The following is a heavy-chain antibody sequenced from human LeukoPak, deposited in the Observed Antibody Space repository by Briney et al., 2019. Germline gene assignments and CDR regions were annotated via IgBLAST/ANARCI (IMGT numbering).Heavy chain of an antibody. D-gene: IGHD6-19*01. Sequence: ASVKVSCKASGYTFTSYGISWVRQAPGQGLEWMGWISAYNGNTNYAQKLQGRVTMTTDTSTSTAYMELRSLRSDDTAVYYCARDAHFVTGIAVAGTPDYWGQGTLVTVSS. CDR1: GYTFTSYG. CDR2: ISAYNGNT. V-gene: IGHV1-18*01. J-gene: IGHJ4*02. CDR3: ARDAHFVTGIAVAGTPDY.